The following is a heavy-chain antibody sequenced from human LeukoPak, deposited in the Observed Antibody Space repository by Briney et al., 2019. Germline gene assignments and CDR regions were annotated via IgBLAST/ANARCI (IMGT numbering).Heavy chain of an antibody. V-gene: IGHV4-59*12. CDR1: GGSISNYY. D-gene: IGHD4-11*01. Sequence: PSETLSLTCTVSGGSISNYYWTWIRQPPGKGLEWIGYIYYTGSTNYNPSLKSRVTISVDTSKNQFSLKLSSVTAADTAVYYCARGLTTVSSYNWFDPWGQGTLVTVSS. CDR3: ARGLTTVSSYNWFDP. CDR2: IYYTGST. J-gene: IGHJ5*02.